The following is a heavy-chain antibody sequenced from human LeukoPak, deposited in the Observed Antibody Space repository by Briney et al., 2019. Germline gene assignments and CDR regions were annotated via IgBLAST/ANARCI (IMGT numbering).Heavy chain of an antibody. CDR1: GGSISSGGYY. CDR2: IYHSGST. D-gene: IGHD6-13*01. CDR3: ARGRASGYSSSWQNWFDP. V-gene: IGHV4-31*03. J-gene: IGHJ5*02. Sequence: SETLSLTCTVSGGSISSGGYYWSWIRQHPGKGLEWIGYIYHSGSTYFNPSLRSRIIMSVDTSKNQFSLKLSSVTAADTAVYYCARGRASGYSSSWQNWFDPWGQGTLVTVSS.